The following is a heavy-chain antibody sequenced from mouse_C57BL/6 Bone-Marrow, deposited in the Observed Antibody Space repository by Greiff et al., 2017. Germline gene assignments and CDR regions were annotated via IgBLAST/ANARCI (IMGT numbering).Heavy chain of an antibody. D-gene: IGHD3-2*02. Sequence: QVQLQQPGAELVKPGASVKLSCKASGYTFTSYWMHWVKQRPGQGLEWIGMIHPNSGSTNYNEKFKSKATLTVDKSSSTAYMQLSSLTSEDSAVYYCAVRQLRLRKDYFDYWGQGTTLTVSS. CDR3: AVRQLRLRKDYFDY. CDR2: IHPNSGST. J-gene: IGHJ2*01. V-gene: IGHV1-64*01. CDR1: GYTFTSYW.